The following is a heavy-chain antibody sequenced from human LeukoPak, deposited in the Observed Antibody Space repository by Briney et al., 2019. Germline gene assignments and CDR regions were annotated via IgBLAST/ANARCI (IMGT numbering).Heavy chain of an antibody. V-gene: IGHV4-61*01. CDR3: ARHDAGNWYPYFDN. D-gene: IGHD6-13*01. CDR1: GGSVSSGNYY. Sequence: SETLSLTCTVSGGSVSSGNYYWSWIRQPPGKGLEWIGYIHYSGSTNYNPSLKSRVTISVGTSKNQFSLKLSSMTAADTGVYYCARHDAGNWYPYFDNWGQGTLVTVSS. CDR2: IHYSGST. J-gene: IGHJ4*02.